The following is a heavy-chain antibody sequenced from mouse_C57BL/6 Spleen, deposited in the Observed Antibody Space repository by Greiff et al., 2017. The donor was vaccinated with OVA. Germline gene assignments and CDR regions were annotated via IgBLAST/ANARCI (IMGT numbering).Heavy chain of an antibody. V-gene: IGHV1-26*01. J-gene: IGHJ1*03. Sequence: EVKLMESGPELVKPGASVKISCKASGYTFTDYYMNWVKQSHGKSLEWIGDINPNNGGTSYNQKFKGKATLTVDKSSSTAYMELRSLTSEDSAVYYCARGPLRYFDVWSTGTTVTVSS. CDR2: INPNNGGT. CDR3: ARGPLRYFDV. D-gene: IGHD2-1*01. CDR1: GYTFTDYY.